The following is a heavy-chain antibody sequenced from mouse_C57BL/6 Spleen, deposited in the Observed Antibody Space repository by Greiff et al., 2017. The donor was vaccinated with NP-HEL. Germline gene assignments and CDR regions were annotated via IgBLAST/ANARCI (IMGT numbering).Heavy chain of an antibody. D-gene: IGHD2-3*01. J-gene: IGHJ4*01. CDR2: IYPGDGDT. CDR1: GYAFSSSW. V-gene: IGHV1-82*01. Sequence: QVQLQQSGPELVKPGASVKISCKASGYAFSSSWMNWVKPRPGKGLEWIGRIYPGDGDTNYNGKFKGKATLTADKSSSTAYMQLSSLTSEDSAVYFCARSKIYDGYYAMDYWGQGTSVTVSS. CDR3: ARSKIYDGYYAMDY.